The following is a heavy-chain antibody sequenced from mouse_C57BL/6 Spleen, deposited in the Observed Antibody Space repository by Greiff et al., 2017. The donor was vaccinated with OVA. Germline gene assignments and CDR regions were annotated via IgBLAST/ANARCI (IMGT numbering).Heavy chain of an antibody. CDR3: ARRYDGYYVGAMGY. D-gene: IGHD2-3*01. Sequence: QVQLQQSGPGLVQPSQSLSITCTVSGFSLTNYGVHWVRQSPGKGLEWLGVIWSGGSTDYNAAFISRLSISKDNSKSQIFFKMNSLQADDTAIYYCARRYDGYYVGAMGYWGQGTSVTVAS. CDR2: IWSGGST. J-gene: IGHJ4*01. V-gene: IGHV2-2*01. CDR1: GFSLTNYG.